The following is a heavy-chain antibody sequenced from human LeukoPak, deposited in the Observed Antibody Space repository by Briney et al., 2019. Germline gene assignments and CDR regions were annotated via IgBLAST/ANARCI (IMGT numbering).Heavy chain of an antibody. J-gene: IGHJ4*02. CDR1: GYTFTSYG. Sequence: GASVTVPCKASGYTFTSYGISGVRQAPGKGREGMGWISAYNGNTNYAQKLQGRVTMTTDTSTSTAYMELRSLRSDDTAVYYCARGDAPAAITYFDYWGQGTLVTVSS. CDR2: ISAYNGNT. V-gene: IGHV1-18*01. CDR3: ARGDAPAAITYFDY. D-gene: IGHD2-2*02.